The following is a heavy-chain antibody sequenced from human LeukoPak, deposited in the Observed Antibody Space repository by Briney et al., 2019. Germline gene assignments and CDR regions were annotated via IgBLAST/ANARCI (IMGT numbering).Heavy chain of an antibody. CDR2: ISSSSSYI. J-gene: IGHJ4*02. D-gene: IGHD4-11*01. Sequence: PGGSLRLSCAASGFTFSSYSMNWVRQAPGKGLEWVSSISSSSSYIHYADSVKGRFTISRDNAKNSLYLQMNSLRAEDTAVYYCARDLNPSTVAPGYWGQGTLVTVSS. V-gene: IGHV3-21*01. CDR3: ARDLNPSTVAPGY. CDR1: GFTFSSYS.